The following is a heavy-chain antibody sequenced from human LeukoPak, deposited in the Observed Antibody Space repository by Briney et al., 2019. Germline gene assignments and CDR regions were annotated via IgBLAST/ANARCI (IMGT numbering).Heavy chain of an antibody. CDR1: GYTFNRYG. Sequence: GASVKVSCKASGYTFNRYGFTWVRQAPGQGLEWMGWISAYNGDTNYAQKLQGRVTMTTDTSTTTAYMELRSLGSDDTAVYYCARGGGVAVTVVFDYWGQGTLVTVSS. CDR2: ISAYNGDT. CDR3: ARGGGVAVTVVFDY. J-gene: IGHJ4*02. V-gene: IGHV1-18*01. D-gene: IGHD2-8*02.